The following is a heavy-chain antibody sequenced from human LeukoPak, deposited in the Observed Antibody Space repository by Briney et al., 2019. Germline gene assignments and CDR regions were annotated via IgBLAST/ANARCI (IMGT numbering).Heavy chain of an antibody. D-gene: IGHD4/OR15-4a*01. J-gene: IGHJ4*02. CDR1: GFTLDDYA. V-gene: IGHV3-9*01. CDR2: ISWNSGSI. CDR3: AKDLSCSY. Sequence: SLSLSCAASGFTLDDYAMHWVRPAPGKGLEWVSGISWNSGSIGYADSVKGRFTISRDISKNTLYLQMNSLRDDDTAVYYCAKDLSCSYWRQGTLVSVPS.